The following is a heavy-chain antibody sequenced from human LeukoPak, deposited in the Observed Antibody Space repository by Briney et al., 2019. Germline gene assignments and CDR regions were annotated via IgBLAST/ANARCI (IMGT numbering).Heavy chain of an antibody. J-gene: IGHJ5*02. V-gene: IGHV3-53*05. D-gene: IGHD4-23*01. CDR3: ARNYGGNLRGWFDP. CDR2: IYSGGST. CDR1: GFTVSTNY. Sequence: GGSLRLSCAASGFTVSTNYMNWVRQAPGKGLEWVSVIYSGGSTYYAGSVKGRFTISRDNSKNTLYLQMNSLRAEDTAVYYCARNYGGNLRGWFDPWGQGTLVTVSS.